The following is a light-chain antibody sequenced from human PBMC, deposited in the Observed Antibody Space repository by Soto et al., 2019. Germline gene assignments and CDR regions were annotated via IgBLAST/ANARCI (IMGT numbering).Light chain of an antibody. Sequence: DIQMTQSPSILSASVGDRVTITCRASQSIRSWLAWYQQKPGKAPKLLIYDAYSLESGVPSRFSGSRSGTEFTPTIAGLQPEDFATYCCQQYESYSPLTLGGGTKVDIK. CDR1: QSIRSW. V-gene: IGKV1-5*01. CDR2: DAY. J-gene: IGKJ4*01. CDR3: QQYESYSPLT.